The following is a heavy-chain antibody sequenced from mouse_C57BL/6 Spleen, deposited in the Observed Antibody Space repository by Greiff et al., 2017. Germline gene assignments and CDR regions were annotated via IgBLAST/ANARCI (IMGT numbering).Heavy chain of an antibody. Sequence: EVQGVESGGGLVQPGGSLKLSCAASGFTFSDFYLYWVRQTPEKRLEWVAYISNGGGSTYYPDTVKGRFTISRDNAKNTLYLQMSRLKSEDTAMYYCARHLHYYGSSYWYFDVWGTGTTVTVSS. CDR2: ISNGGGST. CDR1: GFTFSDFY. J-gene: IGHJ1*03. V-gene: IGHV5-12*01. CDR3: ARHLHYYGSSYWYFDV. D-gene: IGHD1-1*01.